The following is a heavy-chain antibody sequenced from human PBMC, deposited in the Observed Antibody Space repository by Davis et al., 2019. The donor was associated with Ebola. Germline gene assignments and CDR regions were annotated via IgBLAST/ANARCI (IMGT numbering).Heavy chain of an antibody. CDR1: GFTFSSYS. CDR2: IRSKANSYAT. Sequence: GESLKISCSASGFTFSSYSMNWVRQAPGKGLEWVGRIRSKANSYATSYAASVKGRFTISRDDSKNTGYLQMNSLETEDTAVYYCTSSNGGIADYWGQGTLVTVSS. D-gene: IGHD2-8*01. V-gene: IGHV3-73*01. J-gene: IGHJ4*02. CDR3: TSSNGGIADY.